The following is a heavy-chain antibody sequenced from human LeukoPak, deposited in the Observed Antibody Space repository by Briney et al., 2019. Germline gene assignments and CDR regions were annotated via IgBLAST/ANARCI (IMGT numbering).Heavy chain of an antibody. V-gene: IGHV4-59*12. D-gene: IGHD3-22*01. CDR1: GGSISTYY. CDR3: ARRIVVAGGDWFDP. J-gene: IGHJ5*02. CDR2: ISYSGST. Sequence: SETLSLTCSVSGGSISTYYWGWIRQPPGKVLEWIGYISYSGSTNYNPSLKNRVTISIDTPKSQFSLNLNSVTAADTAVYYCARRIVVAGGDWFDPWGQGTLVTVSS.